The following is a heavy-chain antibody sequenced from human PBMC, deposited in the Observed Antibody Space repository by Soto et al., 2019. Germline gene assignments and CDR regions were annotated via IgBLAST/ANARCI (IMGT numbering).Heavy chain of an antibody. CDR2: IIPVPGTA. CDR1: GATFTNYA. Sequence: QVQLVQSGAEVKKPGSSVKVSCKASGATFTNYAISWVRQAPGQGLECMGGIIPVPGTANYAQKFQGRVTITADESTRTAYMELSSLRSENTAVYFCARVEAGAYYQDYYGMDVWGQGTTVTVSS. J-gene: IGHJ6*02. D-gene: IGHD3-22*01. V-gene: IGHV1-69*11. CDR3: ARVEAGAYYQDYYGMDV.